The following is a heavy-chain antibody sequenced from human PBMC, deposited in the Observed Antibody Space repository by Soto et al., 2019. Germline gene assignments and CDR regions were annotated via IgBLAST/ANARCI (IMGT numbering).Heavy chain of an antibody. CDR1: GGSISSYY. D-gene: IGHD6-13*01. Sequence: QVQLQESGPGLVKPSETLSLTCTDSGGSISSYYWSWIRQPPGKGLEWIGYIYNSGSTNYNPSLESRVTISVDTSKSQFALKLSSVTAADTAVYYCARGSTGYSSSWYRYWGQGTLVTVSS. CDR3: ARGSTGYSSSWYRY. J-gene: IGHJ4*02. CDR2: IYNSGST. V-gene: IGHV4-59*08.